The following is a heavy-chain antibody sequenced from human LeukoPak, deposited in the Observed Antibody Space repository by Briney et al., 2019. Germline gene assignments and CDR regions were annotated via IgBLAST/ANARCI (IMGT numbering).Heavy chain of an antibody. CDR2: VSTSGGST. CDR3: AKQAYDSPRTDIDY. V-gene: IGHV3-23*01. D-gene: IGHD3-22*01. CDR1: GLTFSRYA. Sequence: PGGSLRLSCAASGLTFSRYAMRWVRQAPGKGLEWVSGVSTSGGSTYYADSVKGRFTISRDNSKNTLHLQINSLRAEDTAIYYCAKQAYDSPRTDIDYWGQGTLVTVSS. J-gene: IGHJ4*02.